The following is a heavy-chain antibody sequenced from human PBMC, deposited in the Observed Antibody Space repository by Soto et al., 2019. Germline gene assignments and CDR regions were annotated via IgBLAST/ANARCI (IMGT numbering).Heavy chain of an antibody. Sequence: QITLEETGPTLVKPTQTLTLTCTFSGFSLTTGRVGVGWIRQPPGKALEWLAVIHWNDDNHYSPSLKSRLTITKDTSKNQVVLTLTNMGPVDTATYYCTHRLVGSGQGYWGQGTLVTVSS. CDR1: GFSLTTGRVG. CDR3: THRLVGSGQGY. J-gene: IGHJ4*02. D-gene: IGHD2-15*01. CDR2: IHWNDDN. V-gene: IGHV2-5*01.